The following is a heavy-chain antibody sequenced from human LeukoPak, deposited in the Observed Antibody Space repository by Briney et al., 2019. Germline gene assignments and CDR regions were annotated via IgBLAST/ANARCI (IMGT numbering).Heavy chain of an antibody. V-gene: IGHV3-20*04. D-gene: IGHD6-13*01. CDR1: GFTFNNAW. CDR3: AREKGSSSWYFDY. J-gene: IGHJ4*02. CDR2: INWNGGST. Sequence: GGSLRLSCAASGFTFNNAWMSWVRQAPGKGLEWVSGINWNGGSTGYADSVKGRFTISRDNAKNSLYLQMNSLRAEDTALYYCAREKGSSSWYFDYWGQGTLVTVSS.